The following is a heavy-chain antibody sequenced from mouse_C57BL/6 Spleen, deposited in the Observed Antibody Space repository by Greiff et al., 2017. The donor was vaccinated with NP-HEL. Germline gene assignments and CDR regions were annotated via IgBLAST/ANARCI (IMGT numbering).Heavy chain of an antibody. CDR1: VYSFPDSN. D-gene: IGHD2-4*01. CDR2: FNPNYGTT. CDR3: ARWGGLRSTWFAY. Sequence: EVQLQQSGPELVKPGASVRISCKASVYSFPDSNMNWGKRGNGRSFEWMGVFNPNYGTTSYNQKFKGKATLTVDQSSSTAYMQLNSLTSEDSAVYYCARWGGLRSTWFAYWGQGTLVTVSA. V-gene: IGHV1-39*01. J-gene: IGHJ3*01.